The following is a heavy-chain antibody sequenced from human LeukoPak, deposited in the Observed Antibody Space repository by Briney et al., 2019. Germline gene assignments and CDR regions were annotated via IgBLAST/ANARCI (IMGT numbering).Heavy chain of an antibody. CDR3: ARDQDWNYAFDI. Sequence: GASVTVSCKPSGYTLTSYFIHWVRQAPGQGLEGMGIINPSGGNTSYAQKSQARVTMTKDTSTSTVYMELSSLRSEDTAVYYCARDQDWNYAFDIWGQGTMVTVSS. CDR2: INPSGGNT. V-gene: IGHV1-46*01. J-gene: IGHJ3*02. CDR1: GYTLTSYF. D-gene: IGHD1-7*01.